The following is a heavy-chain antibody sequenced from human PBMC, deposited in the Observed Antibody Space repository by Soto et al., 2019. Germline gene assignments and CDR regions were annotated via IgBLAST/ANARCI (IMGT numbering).Heavy chain of an antibody. Sequence: ASVKVSCKASGYTFTSYGISWVRQAPGQGLEWMGWISAYNGNTNYAQKLQGRVTMTTDTSTSTAYMELRSLRSDDTAVYYCARDYDILTGYSPADYWGQGTLVTVSS. V-gene: IGHV1-18*01. D-gene: IGHD3-9*01. J-gene: IGHJ4*02. CDR3: ARDYDILTGYSPADY. CDR2: ISAYNGNT. CDR1: GYTFTSYG.